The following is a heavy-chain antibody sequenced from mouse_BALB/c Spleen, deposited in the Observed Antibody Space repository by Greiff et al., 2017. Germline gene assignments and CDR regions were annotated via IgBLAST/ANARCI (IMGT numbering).Heavy chain of an antibody. CDR3: ARSRYYGNYGYFDY. Sequence: LQQPGSELVRPGASVKLSCKASGYTFTSYWMHWVKQRPGQGLEWIGNIYPGSGSTNYDEKFKSKATLTADKSSSTAYMQLSSLTSEDSAVYYCARSRYYGNYGYFDYWGQGTTLTVSS. D-gene: IGHD2-1*01. CDR2: IYPGSGST. V-gene: IGHV1S22*01. J-gene: IGHJ2*01. CDR1: GYTFTSYW.